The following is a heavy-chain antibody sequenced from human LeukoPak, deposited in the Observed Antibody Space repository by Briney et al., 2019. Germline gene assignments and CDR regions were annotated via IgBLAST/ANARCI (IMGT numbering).Heavy chain of an antibody. D-gene: IGHD6-19*01. CDR1: GYTFNTDG. Sequence: ASVKVSCKASGYTFNTDGVSWVRQAPGQGLEWMGWIGAYSGNTKSAQKFQDRVTMTLETSTSTAYLELRSLRSDDTAVYYCGRAPQYLSGWPWVHDSWGQGTLVTVSS. V-gene: IGHV1-18*01. CDR2: IGAYSGNT. CDR3: GRAPQYLSGWPWVHDS. J-gene: IGHJ4*02.